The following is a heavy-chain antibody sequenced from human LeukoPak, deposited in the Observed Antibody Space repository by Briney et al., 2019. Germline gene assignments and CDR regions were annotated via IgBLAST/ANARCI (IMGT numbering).Heavy chain of an antibody. CDR2: IDPSDSYT. D-gene: IGHD3-9*01. J-gene: IGHJ4*02. CDR1: GYTFTDYW. Sequence: GESPKISCQGSGYTFTDYWISWVRQMPGKGLEWMGKIDPSDSYTRYSPSFQGHVTISVDKSINTAYLQWSSLKASDTAMYYCARLDRYGDFWGQGTPVTVSS. CDR3: ARLDRYGDF. V-gene: IGHV5-10-1*01.